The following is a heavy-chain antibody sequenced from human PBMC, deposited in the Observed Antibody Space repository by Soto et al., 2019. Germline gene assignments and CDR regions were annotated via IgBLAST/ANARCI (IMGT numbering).Heavy chain of an antibody. J-gene: IGHJ6*02. CDR2: INHSGST. Sequence: PSETLSLTCAVYGGSFSGYYWSWIRQPPGKGLEWIGEINHSGSTNYNPSLKSRVTISVDTSKNQFSLKLSSVTAADTAVYYCASPGERSSTAMYAWGQGNTVTVSS. D-gene: IGHD6-6*01. CDR1: GGSFSGYY. CDR3: ASPGERSSTAMYA. V-gene: IGHV4-34*01.